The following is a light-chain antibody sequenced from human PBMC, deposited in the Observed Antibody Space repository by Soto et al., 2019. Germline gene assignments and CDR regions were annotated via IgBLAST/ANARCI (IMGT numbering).Light chain of an antibody. J-gene: IGLJ2*01. CDR3: SSYASSTTL. Sequence: QSALTQPASVSGSPGQSITISCTGTSSEVGDSRYVSWYQQHPGKAPKLMIYEISNRPSGVADRFSGSKSGNTASLTISGLQAEDEAHYYCSSYASSTTLLGGGTKPPS. CDR1: SSEVGDSRY. V-gene: IGLV2-14*03. CDR2: EIS.